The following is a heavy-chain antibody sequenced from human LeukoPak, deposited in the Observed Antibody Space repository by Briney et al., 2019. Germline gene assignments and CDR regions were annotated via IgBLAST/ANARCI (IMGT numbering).Heavy chain of an antibody. J-gene: IGHJ4*02. CDR1: GFIFSTYN. V-gene: IGHV3-48*01. CDR3: SRELLEALAGTSDY. CDR2: ISLSSTAI. D-gene: IGHD6-19*01. Sequence: GGSLRLSCATSGFIFSTYNMNGVRQAPGKGLEGCSYISLSSTAIYYADSMKGRVTVSRDNAQNSLYLHMTSLRAEDTAVPYCSRELLEALAGTSDYWGQGTLVTASS.